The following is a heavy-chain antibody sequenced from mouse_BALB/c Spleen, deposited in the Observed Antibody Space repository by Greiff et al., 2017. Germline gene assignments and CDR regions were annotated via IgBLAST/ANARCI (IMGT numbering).Heavy chain of an antibody. D-gene: IGHD1-2*01. CDR2: INPYNDGT. CDR3: AKFITTATLDYAMDY. V-gene: IGHV1-14*01. CDR1: GYTFTSYV. J-gene: IGHJ4*01. Sequence: EVKLVESGPELVKPGASVKMSCKASGYTFTSYVMHWVKQKPGQGLEWIGYINPYNDGTKYNEKFKGKATLTSDKSSSTAYMELSSLTSEDSAVYYCAKFITTATLDYAMDYWGQGTSVTVSS.